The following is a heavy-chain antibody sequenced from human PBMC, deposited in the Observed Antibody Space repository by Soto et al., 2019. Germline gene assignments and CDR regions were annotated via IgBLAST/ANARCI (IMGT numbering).Heavy chain of an antibody. CDR3: ARALGYCSSTSCYRRWFDP. CDR2: INHSGST. CDR1: GGSFSGYY. D-gene: IGHD2-2*01. V-gene: IGHV4-34*01. J-gene: IGHJ5*02. Sequence: QVQLQQWGAGLLKPSETLSLTCAVYGGSFSGYYWSWIRQPPGKGLEWIGEINHSGSTSYNPSLKSRVTISVDPSKNQFSLKLSSVTAADTAVYYCARALGYCSSTSCYRRWFDPWGQGTLVTVSS.